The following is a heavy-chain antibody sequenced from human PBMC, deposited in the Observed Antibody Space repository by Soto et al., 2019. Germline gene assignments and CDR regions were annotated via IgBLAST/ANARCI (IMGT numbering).Heavy chain of an antibody. CDR1: GGSIGLYY. V-gene: IGHV4-59*01. CDR2: IYYSGST. Sequence: SETLSLTCTVSGGSIGLYYWSWIRQPPGKGLEWIGYIYYSGSTDYNPSLKSRVTISVDTSKNQFSLTLNSVTTADTAVYFCARGNPWDSWGQGTLVTVSS. CDR3: ARGNPWDS. J-gene: IGHJ4*02. D-gene: IGHD1-1*01.